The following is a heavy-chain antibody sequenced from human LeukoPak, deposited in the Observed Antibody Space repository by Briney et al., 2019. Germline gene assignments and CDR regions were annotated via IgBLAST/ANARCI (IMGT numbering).Heavy chain of an antibody. D-gene: IGHD4-17*01. CDR1: GGSVSSGSYY. CDR3: AGDPYGDYVVDY. Sequence: SSETLSLTCTVSGGSVSSGSYYWSWIRQPPGKGLEWIGYIYYSGSTNYNPSLKSRVTISVDTSKNQFSLKRSSVTAADTAVYYCAGDPYGDYVVDYWGQGTLVTVSS. V-gene: IGHV4-61*01. J-gene: IGHJ4*02. CDR2: IYYSGST.